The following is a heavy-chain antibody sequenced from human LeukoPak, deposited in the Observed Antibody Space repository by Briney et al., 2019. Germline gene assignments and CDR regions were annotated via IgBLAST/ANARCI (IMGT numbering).Heavy chain of an antibody. CDR1: GIGFSSHD. V-gene: IGHV3-33*01. Sequence: GRSLRLPCVTSGIGFSSHDMHWVRQAPGKGLEWVALIWYDGSNAYYADSVKGRFTISRDNSKNTVYLQVNSLRAEDTAVYYCARDRILAGVDVWGQGTTVIVSS. D-gene: IGHD2/OR15-2a*01. J-gene: IGHJ6*02. CDR2: IWYDGSNA. CDR3: ARDRILAGVDV.